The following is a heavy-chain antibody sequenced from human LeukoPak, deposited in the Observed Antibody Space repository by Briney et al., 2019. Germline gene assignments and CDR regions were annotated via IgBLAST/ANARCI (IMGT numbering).Heavy chain of an antibody. CDR1: RFTFSSYA. CDR3: ARDRIAVAGMGAFQH. D-gene: IGHD6-19*01. Sequence: GGSLRLSCAASRFTFSSYAMHWVRQAPGKGLEWVAAISYDGTSEYHADSVKGRFTISRDNSENTLYLQMNSLRVEDTAIYYCARDRIAVAGMGAFQHWGQGTLVTVSS. V-gene: IGHV3-30*04. CDR2: ISYDGTSE. J-gene: IGHJ1*01.